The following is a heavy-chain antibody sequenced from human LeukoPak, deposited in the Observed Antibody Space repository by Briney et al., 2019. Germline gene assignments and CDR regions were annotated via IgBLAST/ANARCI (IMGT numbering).Heavy chain of an antibody. J-gene: IGHJ4*02. Sequence: PSETLSLTCTVSGGSISSSSYYWSWIRQPPGKGLEWIGSIYYSGSTYYNPSLKSRVTISVDTSKNQFSLKLSSVTAADTAVYYCARVIIVNYDSSGYYSVLTYFDYWGQGTLVTVSS. CDR1: GGSISSSSYY. D-gene: IGHD3-22*01. CDR2: IYYSGST. CDR3: ARVIIVNYDSSGYYSVLTYFDY. V-gene: IGHV4-39*07.